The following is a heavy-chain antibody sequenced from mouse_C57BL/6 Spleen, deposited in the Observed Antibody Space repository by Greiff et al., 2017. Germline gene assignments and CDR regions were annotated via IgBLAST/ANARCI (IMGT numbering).Heavy chain of an antibody. D-gene: IGHD1-1*01. J-gene: IGHJ1*03. CDR3: TRKDYGSTWYFDV. CDR1: GYTFTDYE. V-gene: IGHV1-15*01. CDR2: IDPETGGT. Sequence: QVQLQQSGAELVRPGASVTLSCKASGYTFTDYEMHWVKQTPVHGLEWIGAIDPETGGTAYNQKFKGKAIMTADKSSSTAYMALRSLTSEYSAVYYCTRKDYGSTWYFDVWGTGTTLTVSS.